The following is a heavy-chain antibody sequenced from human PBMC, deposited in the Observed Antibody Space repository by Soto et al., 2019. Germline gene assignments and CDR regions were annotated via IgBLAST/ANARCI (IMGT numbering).Heavy chain of an antibody. J-gene: IGHJ4*02. CDR1: GFTFSRNA. Sequence: GGSLRLSCSASGFTFSRNAMGWVRQAPGKGLEWVSAIIDDGGRAYYADSVKGRFTISRDNSKNTLSLQMNSLRAEDTAIYYCAKDKMEQWLVGGYFDYWGQGTQVTVS. V-gene: IGHV3-23*01. D-gene: IGHD6-19*01. CDR3: AKDKMEQWLVGGYFDY. CDR2: IIDDGGRA.